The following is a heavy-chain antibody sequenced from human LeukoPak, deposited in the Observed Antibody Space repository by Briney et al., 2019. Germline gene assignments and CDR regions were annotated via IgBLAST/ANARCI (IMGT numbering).Heavy chain of an antibody. Sequence: SETLSLTCTVSGGSISSYYWSWIRQPPGKGLECIGYIHYTGSTNYNASLKSRVTISVDTSKNQFSLKLNSVTAADTAVYYCARGVVAAPQTFDYWGQGTLVTVSS. J-gene: IGHJ4*02. V-gene: IGHV4-59*01. CDR1: GGSISSYY. CDR3: ARGVVAAPQTFDY. D-gene: IGHD2-15*01. CDR2: IHYTGST.